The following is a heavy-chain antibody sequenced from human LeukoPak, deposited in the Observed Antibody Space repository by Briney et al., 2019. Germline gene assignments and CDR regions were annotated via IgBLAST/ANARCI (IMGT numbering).Heavy chain of an antibody. J-gene: IGHJ4*02. V-gene: IGHV3-30*03. Sequence: QPGGSLRLSCAASGFTFSSYSMNWVRQAPGKGLEWVAVISYDGSNKYYADSVKGRFTIPRDNAKNSLYLQMNSLRAEDTAVYYCARDSQLAGTDYWGQGTLVTVSS. D-gene: IGHD6-19*01. CDR3: ARDSQLAGTDY. CDR1: GFTFSSYS. CDR2: ISYDGSNK.